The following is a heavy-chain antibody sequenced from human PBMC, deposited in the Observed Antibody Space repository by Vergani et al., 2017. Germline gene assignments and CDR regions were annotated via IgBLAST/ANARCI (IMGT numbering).Heavy chain of an antibody. J-gene: IGHJ4*02. CDR2: ISSSSSYI. CDR1: GFTFSSYS. V-gene: IGHV3-21*01. CDR3: ARDLSRATGVPYYFDY. D-gene: IGHD7-27*01. Sequence: EVQLVESGGGLVQPGGSLRLSCAASGFTFSSYSMNWVRQAPGKGLEWVSSISSSSSYIYYADSVKGRFTISRDNAKNSLYLQMNSLRAEDTAVYYCARDLSRATGVPYYFDYWGQGTLVTVSS.